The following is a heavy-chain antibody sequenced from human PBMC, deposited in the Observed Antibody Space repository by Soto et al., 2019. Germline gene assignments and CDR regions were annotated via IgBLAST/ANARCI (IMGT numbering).Heavy chain of an antibody. D-gene: IGHD3-10*01. Sequence: QVQLVESGGGVVQPGRSLRLSCAASGFTFSSYGMPWVRQAPGKGLEWVAVIWYDGSNKYYADSVKGRFTVSRDNPKNTVYLQMDSLRAEDTAVYYCARVRGRFYGSGSYGGIDVWGQGTTVTVSS. CDR1: GFTFSSYG. CDR2: IWYDGSNK. J-gene: IGHJ6*02. V-gene: IGHV3-33*01. CDR3: ARVRGRFYGSGSYGGIDV.